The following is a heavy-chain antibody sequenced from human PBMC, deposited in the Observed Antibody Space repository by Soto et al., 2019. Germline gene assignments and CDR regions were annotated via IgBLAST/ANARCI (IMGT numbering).Heavy chain of an antibody. CDR3: AKVGYSYADFDY. CDR1: GFTFDDYA. Sequence: GGSLRLSCAASGFTFDDYAMHWVRQAPGKGLEWVSGISWNSGSIGYADSVKGRFTIFRDNAKNSLYLQMNSLRAEDTALYYCAKVGYSYADFDYWGQGTLVTVSS. D-gene: IGHD5-18*01. V-gene: IGHV3-9*01. CDR2: ISWNSGSI. J-gene: IGHJ4*02.